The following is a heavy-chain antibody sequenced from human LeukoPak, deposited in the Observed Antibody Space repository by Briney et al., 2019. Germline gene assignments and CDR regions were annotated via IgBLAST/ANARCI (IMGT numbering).Heavy chain of an antibody. J-gene: IGHJ6*02. Sequence: SQTLSLTCAISGDSVSSNSAAWNWIRQSPSRGLEWLGRTYYRSKWYNDYAVSVKSRITINPDTSKNQFSLQLNSVTPEDTAVYYCARDHARGWPPRGYYYGMDVWGQGTTVTVSS. D-gene: IGHD6-19*01. CDR3: ARDHARGWPPRGYYYGMDV. CDR1: GDSVSSNSAA. CDR2: TYYRSKWYN. V-gene: IGHV6-1*01.